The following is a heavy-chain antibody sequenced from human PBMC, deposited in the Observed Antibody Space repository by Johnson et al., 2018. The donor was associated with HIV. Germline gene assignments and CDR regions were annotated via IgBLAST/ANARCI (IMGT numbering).Heavy chain of an antibody. CDR2: ISFDGSYK. J-gene: IGHJ3*02. CDR3: GHSSSWLDAVDI. V-gene: IGHV3-30*04. Sequence: QVQLVESGGGVVQPGRSLRLSCAASGFTFSSYAMHWVRQAPGKGLEWVAVISFDGSYKYYADSVKGLSTISRDNSNNTLYLQMNSLRAEDTAVYYCGHSSSWLDAVDIWGQGTMVTVSS. D-gene: IGHD6-13*01. CDR1: GFTFSSYA.